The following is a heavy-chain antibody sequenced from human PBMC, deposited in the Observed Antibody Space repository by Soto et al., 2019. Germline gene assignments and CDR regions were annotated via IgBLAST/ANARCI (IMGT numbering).Heavy chain of an antibody. J-gene: IGHJ4*02. V-gene: IGHV4-59*01. D-gene: IGHD4-4*01. Sequence: PSETLSLTCSVSGGSISSSFWSWIRQPPGKELEWIGYISYSGGTTYNPSLKSRITLSVDTSKNQFSLRVASVTAADTAVYYCAKDRDDYRNYVFDYWGQGTLVTVSS. CDR2: ISYSGGT. CDR1: GGSISSSF. CDR3: AKDRDDYRNYVFDY.